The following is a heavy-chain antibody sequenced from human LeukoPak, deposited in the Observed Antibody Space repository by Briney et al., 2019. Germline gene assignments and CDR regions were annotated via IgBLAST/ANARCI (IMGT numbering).Heavy chain of an antibody. D-gene: IGHD3-9*01. CDR2: ITGSDGSS. V-gene: IGHV3-23*01. CDR1: GFTFSNYA. Sequence: GGSLRLSCVASGFTFSNYAMSWVRQAPGKGLEWVSAITGSDGSSYYADSVKGRFTISRDNSKNTLYLQVNSLRAEDTAVYYCAKWGDYDILTGYYVPDYWGQGTLVTVSS. CDR3: AKWGDYDILTGYYVPDY. J-gene: IGHJ4*02.